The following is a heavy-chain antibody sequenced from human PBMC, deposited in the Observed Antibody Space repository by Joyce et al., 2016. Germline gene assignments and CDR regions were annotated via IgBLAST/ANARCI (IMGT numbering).Heavy chain of an antibody. J-gene: IGHJ4*02. V-gene: IGHV3-7*01. CDR1: GFTFDFYY. CDR3: ARGANCGGECYSDY. Sequence: EVQLVESGGGLVQPGGSLRLTCSASGFTFDFYYMSWVRQAPGKGLEWVATRKQDGSDTFYVDSVKGRFTISRDHATNSLSLQMSSLRAEDTGIYFCARGANCGGECYSDYWGQGTLVAVSS. CDR2: RKQDGSDT. D-gene: IGHD2-21*01.